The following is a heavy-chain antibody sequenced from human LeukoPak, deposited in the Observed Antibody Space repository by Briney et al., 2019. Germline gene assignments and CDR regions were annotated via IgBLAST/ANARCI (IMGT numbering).Heavy chain of an antibody. V-gene: IGHV3-7*01. CDR2: IKQDGSEK. CDR3: ARDAPARDSLVYYFDY. CDR1: GFTFSSYW. D-gene: IGHD3-22*01. Sequence: GGSLRLSCAASGFTFSSYWMSWVRQAPGKGLEWVANIKQDGSEKYYVDSVKGRFTISRDNAKNSLYLQMNSLRSEDTAIYYCARDAPARDSLVYYFDYWGQGTLVTVSS. J-gene: IGHJ4*02.